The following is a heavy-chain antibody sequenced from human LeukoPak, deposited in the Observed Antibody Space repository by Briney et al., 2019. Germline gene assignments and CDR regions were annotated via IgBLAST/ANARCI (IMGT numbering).Heavy chain of an antibody. Sequence: VASVKVSCKASGYTFTSYYMHWVRQAPGQGLEWMGIINPSGGSTSYAQKFQGRVTMTRDTSTSTVYMELSSLRSEDTAVYYCARDLEFYYGSGSYYKRNYYYYGMDVWGQGTTVTVSS. CDR1: GYTFTSYY. CDR2: INPSGGST. V-gene: IGHV1-46*01. J-gene: IGHJ6*02. D-gene: IGHD3-10*01. CDR3: ARDLEFYYGSGSYYKRNYYYYGMDV.